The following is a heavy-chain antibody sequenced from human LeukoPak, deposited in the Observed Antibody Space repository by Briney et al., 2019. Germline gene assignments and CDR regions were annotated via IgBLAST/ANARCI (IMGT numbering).Heavy chain of an antibody. D-gene: IGHD6-19*01. V-gene: IGHV1-3*01. CDR3: ARDLAVAGTNVDWFDP. Sequence: ASVKVSCKASGYTFTSSAMHWVRQAPGQRLEWMGWINAGNGNTKYSQKFQGRVTITRDTSASTAYMELSSLRSEDTAVYYCARDLAVAGTNVDWFDPWGQGTLVTVSS. CDR1: GYTFTSSA. J-gene: IGHJ5*02. CDR2: INAGNGNT.